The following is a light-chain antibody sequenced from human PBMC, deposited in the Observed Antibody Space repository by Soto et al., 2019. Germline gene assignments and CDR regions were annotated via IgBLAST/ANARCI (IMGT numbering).Light chain of an antibody. CDR2: DAS. CDR1: QSISSW. CDR3: QQYHAFSWT. Sequence: DIQMTQSPSTLSASVGDRVTITCRASQSISSWLAWYHQKPGKAPKLLIYDASSLESGVPSRFSGSGSGTEFTLTISSLQPDDFATYYCQQYHAFSWTFGQGTKVEI. V-gene: IGKV1-5*01. J-gene: IGKJ1*01.